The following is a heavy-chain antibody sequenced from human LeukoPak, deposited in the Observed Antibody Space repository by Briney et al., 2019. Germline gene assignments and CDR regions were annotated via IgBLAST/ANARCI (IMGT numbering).Heavy chain of an antibody. CDR3: AREWVGSYGLDY. D-gene: IGHD5-18*01. J-gene: IGHJ4*02. CDR2: IYSGGST. V-gene: IGHV3-53*01. CDR1: GFTVSSNY. Sequence: GGSLRLSCAASGFTVSSNYMSWVRQAPGKGLEWVSVIYSGGSTYYADSVKGRFTISRDNSKNTLYLQMNSLRAEDTAVYYCAREWVGSYGLDYWGQGTLVTVSS.